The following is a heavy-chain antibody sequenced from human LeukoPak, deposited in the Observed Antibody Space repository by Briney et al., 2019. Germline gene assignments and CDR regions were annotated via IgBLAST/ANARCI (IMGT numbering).Heavy chain of an antibody. Sequence: GGSLSLSCAASGFTFSSYEMNWVRQAPGKGLEWVSYISSSGSTIYYADSVRGRFTFSRDNAKNSLYLQMNSLRAEDTAVYYCARGGSSIWNFDYLGQGTLVTVSS. V-gene: IGHV3-48*03. D-gene: IGHD6-13*01. CDR3: ARGGSSIWNFDY. J-gene: IGHJ4*02. CDR1: GFTFSSYE. CDR2: ISSSGSTI.